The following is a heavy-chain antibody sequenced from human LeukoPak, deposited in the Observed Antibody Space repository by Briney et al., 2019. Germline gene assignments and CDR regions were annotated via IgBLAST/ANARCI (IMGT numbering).Heavy chain of an antibody. J-gene: IGHJ4*02. Sequence: PSETLSLTCTVSGGSISSGSYYWSWIRQPAGKGLEWIGRIYTSGSTNYNPSLKSRVTISVDTSKNQFSLKLSSVTAADTAVYYCARRFSHPILDYGSGSYNYWGQGTLVTVSS. CDR1: GGSISSGSYY. CDR2: IYTSGST. V-gene: IGHV4-61*02. D-gene: IGHD3-10*01. CDR3: ARRFSHPILDYGSGSYNY.